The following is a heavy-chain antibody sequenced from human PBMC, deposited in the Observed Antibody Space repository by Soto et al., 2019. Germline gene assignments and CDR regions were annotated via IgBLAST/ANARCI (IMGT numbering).Heavy chain of an antibody. V-gene: IGHV4-34*01. CDR1: GGSFSGYY. D-gene: IGHD3-3*01. J-gene: IGHJ4*02. CDR3: ARGGIGGIFGVVIIYRC. Sequence: QVQLQQWGAGLLKPSETLSLTCAVYGGSFSGYYWSWIRQPPGKGLEWIGEINHSGSTNYNPSLKSRVTISVDTSKNQFSLKLSSVTAADTAVYYCARGGIGGIFGVVIIYRCWGQGTLVTVSS. CDR2: INHSGST.